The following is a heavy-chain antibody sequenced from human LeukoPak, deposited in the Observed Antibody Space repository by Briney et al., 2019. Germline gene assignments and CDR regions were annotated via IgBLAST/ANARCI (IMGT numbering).Heavy chain of an antibody. CDR1: GFTFSSYG. Sequence: PGGSLRLSCAASGFTFSSYGMSWVRQAPGKGLEWVSAISGSGGSTYYADSVKGRFTISRDNSKNTLYLQMNSLRAEDTAVYYCAKDSSITYYYGSGEIDSWGQGTLVTVSS. CDR2: ISGSGGST. J-gene: IGHJ4*02. D-gene: IGHD3-10*01. CDR3: AKDSSITYYYGSGEIDS. V-gene: IGHV3-23*01.